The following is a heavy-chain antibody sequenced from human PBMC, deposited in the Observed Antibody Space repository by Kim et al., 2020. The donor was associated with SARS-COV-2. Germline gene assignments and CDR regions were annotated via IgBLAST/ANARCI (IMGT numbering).Heavy chain of an antibody. D-gene: IGHD2-15*01. V-gene: IGHV3-9*01. CDR1: GFTFDDYA. J-gene: IGHJ6*02. Sequence: GGSLRLSCAASGFTFDDYAMHWVRQAPGKGLEWVSGISWNSGSIGYADSVKGRFTLSRDNAKNSLYLQMNSLRAEDTALYYCAQDMSCSGGICQLTYYYGMDVWGQGTTVTVSS. CDR2: ISWNSGSI. CDR3: AQDMSCSGGICQLTYYYGMDV.